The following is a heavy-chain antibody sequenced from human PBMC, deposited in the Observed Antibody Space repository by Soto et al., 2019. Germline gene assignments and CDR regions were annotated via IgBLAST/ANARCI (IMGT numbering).Heavy chain of an antibody. Sequence: QITLKESGPTLVNPTQTLTLTCTFSGFSLSTNGVGVGWIRQPPRKALEWLALIYWDDDKRYSPSLKSRLTIXKXNSKNQVVLTMTNMDPVDTATYYCAHRRMVTGEFDYWGQGTLVTVSS. J-gene: IGHJ4*02. V-gene: IGHV2-5*02. D-gene: IGHD7-27*01. CDR2: IYWDDDK. CDR3: AHRRMVTGEFDY. CDR1: GFSLSTNGVG.